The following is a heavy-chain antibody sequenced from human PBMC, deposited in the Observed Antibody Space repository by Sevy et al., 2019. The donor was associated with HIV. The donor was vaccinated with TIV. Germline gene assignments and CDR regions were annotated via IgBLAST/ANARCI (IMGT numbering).Heavy chain of an antibody. CDR1: GYIFTSYG. V-gene: IGHV1-18*01. Sequence: ASVKVSCKASGYIFTSYGISWVRQAPRQGLEWMGWINGHNGNTNYLENLQGRVTMTTDTSTNTPYMELRSLRSDDTAVYYCARDGYDGMGYQRGLFDFWGQGTLVTISS. D-gene: IGHD3-22*01. CDR2: INGHNGNT. CDR3: ARDGYDGMGYQRGLFDF. J-gene: IGHJ4*02.